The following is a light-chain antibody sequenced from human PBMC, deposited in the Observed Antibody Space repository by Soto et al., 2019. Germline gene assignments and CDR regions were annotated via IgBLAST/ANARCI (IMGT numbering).Light chain of an antibody. CDR3: AAWHDSRNGYVA. CDR1: ISNIGTNN. Sequence: QSVLTQPPSASGTPGQRVTISCSGSISNIGTNNVNWYQQLPGTAPKLLIYSNNQRPSGVPDRFSGSKSGTSASLAISGLQSEVEADYYCAAWHDSRNGYVAFGGGTKLTVL. CDR2: SNN. J-gene: IGLJ2*01. V-gene: IGLV1-44*01.